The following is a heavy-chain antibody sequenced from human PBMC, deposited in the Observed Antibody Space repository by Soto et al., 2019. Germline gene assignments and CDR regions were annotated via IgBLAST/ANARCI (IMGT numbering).Heavy chain of an antibody. CDR3: ARVSLCGRELYYGMDV. CDR2: IYYSGST. CDR1: GGSISSGGYY. V-gene: IGHV4-31*03. J-gene: IGHJ6*02. Sequence: PSETLSLTCTVSGGSISSGGYYWSWIRQHPGKGLEWIGYIYYSGSTYYNPSLKSRVTISVDTSKNQFSLKLSSVTAADTAVYYCARVSLCGRELYYGMDVWGQGTTVTVSS. D-gene: IGHD1-26*01.